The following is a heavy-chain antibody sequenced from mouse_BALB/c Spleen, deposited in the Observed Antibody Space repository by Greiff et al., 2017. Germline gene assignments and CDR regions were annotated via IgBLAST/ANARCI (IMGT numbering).Heavy chain of an antibody. CDR2: IDPANGNT. J-gene: IGHJ4*01. Sequence: VQLKESGAELVKPGASVKLSCTASGFNIKDTYMHWVKQRPEQGLEWIGRIDPANGNTKYDPKFQGKATITADTSSNTAYLQLSSLTSEDTAVYYCASSMDYWGQGTSVTVS. CDR3: ASSMDY. CDR1: GFNIKDTY. V-gene: IGHV14-3*02.